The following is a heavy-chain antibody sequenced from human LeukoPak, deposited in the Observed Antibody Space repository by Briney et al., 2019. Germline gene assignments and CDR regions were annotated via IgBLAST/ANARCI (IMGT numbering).Heavy chain of an antibody. J-gene: IGHJ4*02. Sequence: PSETLSLTCAVSGGSISSGGYSWSWIRQPPGKGLEWIGYIYHSGSTYYNPSLKSRVTISVDRSKDQFSLKLSSVTAADTAVYYCAREPHGDYFDYWGQGTLVTVSS. D-gene: IGHD4-17*01. CDR3: AREPHGDYFDY. V-gene: IGHV4-30-2*01. CDR1: GGSISSGGYS. CDR2: IYHSGST.